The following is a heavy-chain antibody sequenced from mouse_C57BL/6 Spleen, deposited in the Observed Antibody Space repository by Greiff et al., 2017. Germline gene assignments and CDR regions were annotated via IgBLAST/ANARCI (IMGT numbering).Heavy chain of an antibody. D-gene: IGHD1-1*01. CDR1: GFTFSDYG. J-gene: IGHJ2*01. V-gene: IGHV5-17*01. CDR3: ARGITTVVEPDIDY. CDR2: ISSGSSTI. Sequence: EVKLVESGGGLVKPGESLKLSCAASGFTFSDYGMHWVRQAPEKGLEWVAYISSGSSTIYYADTVKGRFTFSRDNAKNTLFLQMTSLMSEDTAMYYCARGITTVVEPDIDYWGQGTALTVSS.